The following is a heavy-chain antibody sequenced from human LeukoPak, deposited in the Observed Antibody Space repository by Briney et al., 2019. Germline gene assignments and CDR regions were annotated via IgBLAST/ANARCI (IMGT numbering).Heavy chain of an antibody. Sequence: GASVKVSCKASGGTFSSYAISWVRQAPGQGLEWMGGIIPIFGTANYAQKFQGRVTITADESTSTASMELSSLRSEDTAVYYCARDSGIAAAGTNDYWGRGTLVTVSS. J-gene: IGHJ4*02. V-gene: IGHV1-69*13. CDR2: IIPIFGTA. CDR3: ARDSGIAAAGTNDY. D-gene: IGHD6-13*01. CDR1: GGTFSSYA.